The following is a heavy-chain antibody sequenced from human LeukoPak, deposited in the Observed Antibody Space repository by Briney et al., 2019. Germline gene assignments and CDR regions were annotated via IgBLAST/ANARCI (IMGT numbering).Heavy chain of an antibody. Sequence: PSETLSLTCTVSGGSISSGSYYWSRIRQPAGKGLEWIGRIYTSGSTNYNPSLKSRVTISVDTSKNQFSLKLSSVTAADTAVYYCAREGLGYSYGQNWFDPWGQGTLVTVSS. J-gene: IGHJ5*02. D-gene: IGHD5-18*01. CDR3: AREGLGYSYGQNWFDP. V-gene: IGHV4-61*02. CDR1: GGSISSGSYY. CDR2: IYTSGST.